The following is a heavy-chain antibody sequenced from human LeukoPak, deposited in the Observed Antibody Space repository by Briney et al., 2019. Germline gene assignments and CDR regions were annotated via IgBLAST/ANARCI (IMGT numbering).Heavy chain of an antibody. CDR2: IWYDGSNK. D-gene: IGHD6-19*01. CDR1: GFTFSSYG. V-gene: IGHV3-33*06. CDR3: AKGGTSKQWLVGGAFDI. Sequence: GGTLRLSCAASGFTFSSYGMHWVRQAPGKGLEWVAVIWYDGSNKYYADSVKGRFTISRDNSKNTLYLQMNSLRAEDTAVYYCAKGGTSKQWLVGGAFDIWGQGTMVTVSS. J-gene: IGHJ3*02.